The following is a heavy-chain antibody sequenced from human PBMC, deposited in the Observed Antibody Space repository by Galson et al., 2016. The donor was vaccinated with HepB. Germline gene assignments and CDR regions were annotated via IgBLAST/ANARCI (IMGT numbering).Heavy chain of an antibody. CDR2: ISGSGGST. CDR3: AKDSSAYYYVSFYYYAMDV. J-gene: IGHJ6*02. D-gene: IGHD3-22*01. Sequence: SLRLSCAASGFVFSNYAMSWVRQVPGKGLEWVSAISGSGGSTHYADSVKGRFTISRDNSKNTLYLQMNSLRAEDTALYYCAKDSSAYYYVSFYYYAMDVWGQGTTVTVSS. CDR1: GFVFSNYA. V-gene: IGHV3-23*01.